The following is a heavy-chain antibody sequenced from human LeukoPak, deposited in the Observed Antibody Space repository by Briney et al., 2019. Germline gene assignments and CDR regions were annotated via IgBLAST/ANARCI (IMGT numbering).Heavy chain of an antibody. CDR3: ARALGDPPEWSDP. CDR2: IYYSGST. J-gene: IGHJ5*02. V-gene: IGHV4-59*01. D-gene: IGHD4-17*01. CDR1: GGSISSYY. Sequence: SETLSLTCTVSGGSISSYYWSWIRQPPGKGLEWIRYIYYSGSTNYNPSLKSRVTISVDTSKNQFSLKLSSVNAAETAVYYCARALGDPPEWSDPWGQGTLVTVSS.